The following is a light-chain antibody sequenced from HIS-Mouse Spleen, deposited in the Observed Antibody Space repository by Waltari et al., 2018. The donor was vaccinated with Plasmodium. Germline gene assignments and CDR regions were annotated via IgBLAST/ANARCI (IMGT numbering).Light chain of an antibody. CDR2: GAS. J-gene: IGKJ3*01. CDR3: QQYNNWSFT. CDR1: QRGSSN. V-gene: IGKV3-15*01. Sequence: EIVMTQSPATLSVSPGERATLSCRASQRGSSNLAWYQQKPGQAPRRRIYGASTRATGIPARLSGSGSGTEFTLTISSLQSEDFAVYYCQQYNNWSFTFGPGTKVDIK.